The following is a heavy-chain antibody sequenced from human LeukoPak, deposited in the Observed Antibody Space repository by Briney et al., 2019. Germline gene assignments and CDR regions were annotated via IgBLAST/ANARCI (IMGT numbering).Heavy chain of an antibody. V-gene: IGHV3-30*03. CDR1: RFTFSSYG. D-gene: IGHD2-21*02. Sequence: GGSLRLSCAASRFTFSSYGMHWVRQAPGKGLEWVAAISYDGSNKDYADSVKGRFTISRDNSKNTVYLQMNSLRAEDTAVYYCASELAYCGDDCYSAFDVWGQGTMVTVSS. J-gene: IGHJ3*01. CDR3: ASELAYCGDDCYSAFDV. CDR2: ISYDGSNK.